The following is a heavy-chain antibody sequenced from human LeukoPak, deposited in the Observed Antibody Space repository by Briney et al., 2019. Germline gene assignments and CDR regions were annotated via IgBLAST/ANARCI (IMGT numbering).Heavy chain of an antibody. CDR1: GYTFTDYY. CDR2: INPDSGDT. J-gene: IGHJ4*02. CDR3: AGEYCSGSCRQGFDY. D-gene: IGHD2-15*01. Sequence: ASVKLSCKASGYTFTDYYMHWVRQAPGQGLEWMGWINPDSGDTNHAQNFQGRVTLTRDTSISTAYMELSSLRSDNSAVYYCAGEYCSGSCRQGFDYWGQGTLVTVSS. V-gene: IGHV1-2*02.